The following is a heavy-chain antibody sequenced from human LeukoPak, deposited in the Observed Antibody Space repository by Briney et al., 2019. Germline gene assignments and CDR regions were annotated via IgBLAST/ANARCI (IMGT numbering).Heavy chain of an antibody. CDR2: IYYSGST. V-gene: IGHV4-59*01. J-gene: IGHJ4*02. CDR1: GGSFSGYY. CDR3: ARSHSSGWYEELYYFDY. Sequence: SETLSLTCAVYGGSFSGYYWSWIRQPPGKGLEWIGYIYYSGSTNYNPSLKSRVTISVDTSKNQFSLKLSSVTAADTAVYYCARSHSSGWYEELYYFDYWGQGTLVTVSS. D-gene: IGHD6-19*01.